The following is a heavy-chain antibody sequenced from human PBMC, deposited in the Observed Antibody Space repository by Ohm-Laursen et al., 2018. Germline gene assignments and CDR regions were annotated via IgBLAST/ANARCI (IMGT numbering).Heavy chain of an antibody. CDR3: ARLTCSSPRCNIDY. CDR1: GYTFTDYY. Sequence: GASVKVSSTLSGYTFTDYYAHWARHAPGQGLGWMGWINLNSGGTDYVQKFQGRVTMTRDTSISTAYMELSRMRADDTAVYYCARLTCSSPRCNIDYWGQGTLVTVSS. D-gene: IGHD2-2*02. CDR2: INLNSGGT. V-gene: IGHV1-2*02. J-gene: IGHJ4*02.